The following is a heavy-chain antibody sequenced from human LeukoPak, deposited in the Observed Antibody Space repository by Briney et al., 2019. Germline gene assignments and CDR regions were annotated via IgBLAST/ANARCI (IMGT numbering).Heavy chain of an antibody. CDR1: GFIFSNYA. Sequence: GGSLRLSCAVSGFIFSNYAMNWVRQAPGKGLGWVSAISGSGGSTYYADSVKGRFTISRDNSKNTLYLQMNSLRAEDTALYYCARVVYDFWSAYDYWGQGTLVTVSS. CDR2: ISGSGGST. J-gene: IGHJ4*02. D-gene: IGHD3-3*01. CDR3: ARVVYDFWSAYDY. V-gene: IGHV3-23*01.